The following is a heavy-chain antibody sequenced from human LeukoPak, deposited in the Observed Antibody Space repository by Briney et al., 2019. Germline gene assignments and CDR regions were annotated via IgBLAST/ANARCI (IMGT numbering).Heavy chain of an antibody. CDR2: IYYTGST. CDR1: GGSINSYY. D-gene: IGHD1-26*01. CDR3: ARHWYGGSYLFDY. Sequence: SETLSLTCIVSGGSINSYYWSWIRQPPGKGLEWIGCIYYTGSTNYNPSLTSRVTISVDTSKNQFSLQLTSVAAADTAVYYCARHWYGGSYLFDYWGQGTLVTVSS. V-gene: IGHV4-59*08. J-gene: IGHJ4*02.